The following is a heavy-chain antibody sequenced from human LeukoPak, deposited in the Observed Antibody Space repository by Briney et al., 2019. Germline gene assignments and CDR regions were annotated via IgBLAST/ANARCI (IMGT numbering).Heavy chain of an antibody. Sequence: GESPKISCKGSGYSFTSYWIGWVRQMPGKGMEWMGVIYPGDSRTRYNPSLQGQVTISVDKSINIAYLEWVSLKASDTAMYYCACRDLTSTWSYPWGQGTLVTVSS. CDR2: IYPGDSRT. V-gene: IGHV5-51*01. D-gene: IGHD2-2*01. CDR1: GYSFTSYW. CDR3: ACRDLTSTWSYP. J-gene: IGHJ5*02.